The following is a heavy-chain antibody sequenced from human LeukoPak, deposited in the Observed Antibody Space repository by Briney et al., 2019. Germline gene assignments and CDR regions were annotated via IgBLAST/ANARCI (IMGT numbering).Heavy chain of an antibody. CDR1: GFTFTNAW. V-gene: IGHV3-15*01. J-gene: IGHJ4*02. CDR2: IKSKTDGGTT. D-gene: IGHD1-20*01. CDR3: TTDNFSGY. Sequence: GGSLRLSCVVSGFTFTNAWMSWVRQAPGKGLEWVGRIKSKTDGGTTDYPAPVKGRFTISRDDSKNTVYLQMNSLKTEDTAVYYCTTDNFSGYWGQGTLVTVSS.